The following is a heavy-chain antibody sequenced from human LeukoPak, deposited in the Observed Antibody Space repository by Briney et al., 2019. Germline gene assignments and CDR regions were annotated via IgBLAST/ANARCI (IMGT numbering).Heavy chain of an antibody. CDR3: AREVWAVDYYYYMDV. J-gene: IGHJ6*03. V-gene: IGHV3-33*01. Sequence: PGGSLRLSCAASGFTFSSYVMHWVRQAPGKGLEWVAFIWYDGSNKYYADSVKGRFTISRDNAKNSLYLQMNSLRAEDTAVYYCAREVWAVDYYYYMDVWGKGTTVTVSS. CDR2: IWYDGSNK. D-gene: IGHD3-16*01. CDR1: GFTFSSYV.